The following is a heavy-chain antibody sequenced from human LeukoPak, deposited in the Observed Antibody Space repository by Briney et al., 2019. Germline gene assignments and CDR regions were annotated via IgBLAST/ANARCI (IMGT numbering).Heavy chain of an antibody. D-gene: IGHD3-10*01. V-gene: IGHV4-4*07. CDR3: ARGDYYGSTYYFDY. CDR1: GGSISSYY. CDR2: IYTSGST. J-gene: IGHJ4*02. Sequence: SETLSLTCTVSGGSISSYYWSWIRQPAGKGLEWIGRIYTSGSTNYNPSLKSRVTMSVDTSKNQFSLKLSSMTAADTAVYYCARGDYYGSTYYFDYWGQGTLVTVSS.